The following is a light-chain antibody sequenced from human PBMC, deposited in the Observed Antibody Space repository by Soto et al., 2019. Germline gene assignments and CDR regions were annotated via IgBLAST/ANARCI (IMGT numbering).Light chain of an antibody. V-gene: IGKV3-11*01. J-gene: IGKJ1*01. CDR1: QYINTR. CDR3: HQRQSWPRT. CDR2: QTS. Sequence: EIVLTQSPATLSSFPGGRVTLSCSASQYINTRLAWYQHRPGQAPRLLIYQTSTRAAGIPARFSASGSGTDFTLTISDVQPEDFALYYCHQRQSWPRTFGQGTKVDIK.